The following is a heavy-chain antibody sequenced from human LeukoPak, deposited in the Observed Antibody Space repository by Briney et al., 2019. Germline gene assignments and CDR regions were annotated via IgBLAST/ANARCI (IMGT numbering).Heavy chain of an antibody. V-gene: IGHV4-31*03. CDR1: GGSISRGGYY. J-gene: IGHJ5*02. CDR3: ARDLYSSSSRWFDP. D-gene: IGHD6-6*01. Sequence: PSETLSLTCTVSGGSISRGGYYWSWIRQHPGKGLEWIGYIYYSGSTYYNPSLKSRVTISVDTSKNQFSLKLSSVTAADTAVYYCARDLYSSSSRWFDPWGQGTLVTVSS. CDR2: IYYSGST.